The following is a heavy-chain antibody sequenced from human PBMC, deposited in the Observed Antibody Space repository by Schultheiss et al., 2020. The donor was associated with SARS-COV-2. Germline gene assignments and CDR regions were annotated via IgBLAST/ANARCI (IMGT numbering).Heavy chain of an antibody. Sequence: GSLRLSCNVSGGSISSFYWSWIRQHPGKGLEWIGYIYYSGSTNYNPSLKSRVTISVDTSKNQFSLKLSSVTAADTAVYYCARDTPSWNDEDYYYGMDVWGQGTTVTVSS. CDR2: IYYSGST. D-gene: IGHD1-1*01. J-gene: IGHJ6*02. CDR1: GGSISSFY. V-gene: IGHV4-59*01. CDR3: ARDTPSWNDEDYYYGMDV.